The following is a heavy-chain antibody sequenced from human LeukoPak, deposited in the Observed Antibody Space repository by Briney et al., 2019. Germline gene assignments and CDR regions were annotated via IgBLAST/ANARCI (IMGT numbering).Heavy chain of an antibody. Sequence: GGALRLSCAASGFTFSSYGMHWVCQAPGKGVEWLAVISYDGSERNYADSVKGGFFISRDNSKNTLDLQMNSLRAEDTAVYYCAKAGYSSSWYLLNSLDIWGQGTMVTVS. CDR2: ISYDGSER. V-gene: IGHV3-30*18. CDR1: GFTFSSYG. J-gene: IGHJ3*02. CDR3: AKAGYSSSWYLLNSLDI. D-gene: IGHD6-13*01.